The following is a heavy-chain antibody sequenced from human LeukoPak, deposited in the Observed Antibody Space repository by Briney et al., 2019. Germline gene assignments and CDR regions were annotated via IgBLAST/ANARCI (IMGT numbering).Heavy chain of an antibody. V-gene: IGHV1-69*13. J-gene: IGHJ4*02. CDR3: ARGEGRPGRRGVTNY. CDR1: GGTFSSYA. D-gene: IGHD3-10*01. Sequence: ASVKVSCKASGGTFSSYAISWVRQAPGQGLEWMGGIIPIFGTANYAQKFQGRVTITADESTSTAYMELSSLRSEDTAVYYCARGEGRPGRRGVTNYWGQGTLVIVSS. CDR2: IIPIFGTA.